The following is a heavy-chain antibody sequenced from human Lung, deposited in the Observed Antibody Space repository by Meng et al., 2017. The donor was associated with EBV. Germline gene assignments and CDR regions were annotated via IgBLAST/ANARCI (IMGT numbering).Heavy chain of an antibody. J-gene: IGHJ5*02. V-gene: IGHV4-31*03. Sequence: QLPLRGSEPGLVTPSPPLSLTCTCSVDSIRSGGYYWSWTRQHPGKGLECIGYIYYSGNTYYNPSLKSRVTISIDTSKNQFSLKLSSVTAADTAVYFCARATVVVPSGIYWFDPWGQGTLVTVSS. CDR3: ARATVVVPSGIYWFDP. CDR2: IYYSGNT. D-gene: IGHD6-13*01. CDR1: VDSIRSGGYY.